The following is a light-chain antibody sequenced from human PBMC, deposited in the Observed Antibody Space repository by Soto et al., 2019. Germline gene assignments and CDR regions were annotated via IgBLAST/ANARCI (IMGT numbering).Light chain of an antibody. Sequence: AIQMTQSPSSLSASVGDRVTITCRASQVIRNDLGWYQQKPGKAPKLLIYAASSLQSGVPSRFSGSGSGTDFTLTISSLQPEDFATYYCLRDYNYPWTFGQGTKVEIK. CDR2: AAS. J-gene: IGKJ1*01. CDR3: LRDYNYPWT. V-gene: IGKV1-6*01. CDR1: QVIRND.